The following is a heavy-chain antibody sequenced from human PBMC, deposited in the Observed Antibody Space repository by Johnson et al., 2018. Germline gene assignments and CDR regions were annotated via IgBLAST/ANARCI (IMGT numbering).Heavy chain of an antibody. CDR2: IWYDGSNK. D-gene: IGHD4-17*01. CDR3: AKALNGDYNYYYYMDV. J-gene: IGHJ6*03. V-gene: IGHV3-33*06. Sequence: VQLVESGGGVVQPGRSLRLSCAASGFTFSSYGMHWVRQAPGKGLEWVAVIWYDGSNKYYADSVKGRFTISRDNSKNTLYLQMNSLRAEDTAGYYCAKALNGDYNYYYYMDVWGKGTTVTVSS. CDR1: GFTFSSYG.